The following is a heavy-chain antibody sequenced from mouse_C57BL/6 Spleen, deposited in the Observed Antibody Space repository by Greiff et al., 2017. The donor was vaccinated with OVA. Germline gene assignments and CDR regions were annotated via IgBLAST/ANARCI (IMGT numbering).Heavy chain of an antibody. CDR1: GFTFSDAW. V-gene: IGHV6-6*01. Sequence: EVKLVESGGGLVQPGGSMKLSCAASGFTFSDAWMDWVRQSPEKGLEWVAEIRNKANNHATYYAESVKGRFTISRDDSKSSVYLQMNSLRAEDTGIYYCTLIYYDYDVGSFDYWGQGTTLTVSS. D-gene: IGHD2-4*01. CDR3: TLIYYDYDVGSFDY. CDR2: IRNKANNHAT. J-gene: IGHJ2*01.